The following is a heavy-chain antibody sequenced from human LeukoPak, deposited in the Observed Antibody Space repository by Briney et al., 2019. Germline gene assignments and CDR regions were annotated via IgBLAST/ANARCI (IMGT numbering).Heavy chain of an antibody. D-gene: IGHD3-10*01. J-gene: IGHJ4*02. V-gene: IGHV5-51*01. CDR1: GYSFTSSW. CDR3: ARPMYGSGSGAYFDY. CDR2: IYPGDSDT. Sequence: GDSLKISCQGSGYSFTSSWIGWVRQMPGKGLEWMGTIYPGDSDTRYSPSFQGQVTISADKSIRTAYLQWSSLKASATAMYYCARPMYGSGSGAYFDYWGQGTLVTVSS.